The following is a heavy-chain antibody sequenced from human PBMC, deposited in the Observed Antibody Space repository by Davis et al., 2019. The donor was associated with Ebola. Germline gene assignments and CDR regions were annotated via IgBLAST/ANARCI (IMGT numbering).Heavy chain of an antibody. Sequence: AASVKVSCKASGYTFTSYGISWVRQAPGQGLEWMGWISAYNGNTNYAQKLQGRVTITADKSTSTAYMELSSLRSEDTAVYYCAGGYSYGYWFDYWGQGTLVTVSS. D-gene: IGHD5-18*01. CDR2: ISAYNGNT. J-gene: IGHJ4*02. CDR3: AGGYSYGYWFDY. CDR1: GYTFTSYG. V-gene: IGHV1-18*01.